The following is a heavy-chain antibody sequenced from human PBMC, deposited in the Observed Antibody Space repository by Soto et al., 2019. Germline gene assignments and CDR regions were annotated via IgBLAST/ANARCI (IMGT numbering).Heavy chain of an antibody. Sequence: SETLSLTCTVSGGSISSGGYYWSWIRQHPGKGLEWIGYIYYSGSTYYNPSLKSRVTISGDTAKNQFSLKLSSVTAADTAVYYCARSDMKAWPHIWFDPCGQGPQVTVSS. CDR1: GGSISSGGYY. D-gene: IGHD2-21*01. CDR3: ARSDMKAWPHIWFDP. CDR2: IYYSGST. V-gene: IGHV4-31*03. J-gene: IGHJ5*02.